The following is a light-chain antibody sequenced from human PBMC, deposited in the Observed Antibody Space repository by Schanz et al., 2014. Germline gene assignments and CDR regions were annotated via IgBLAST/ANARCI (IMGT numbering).Light chain of an antibody. CDR3: QQSHNAPRT. J-gene: IGKJ1*01. Sequence: DIQMTQSPSSLSASVGDRVTLTCRASQSIISTYLSWYQQKPGKAPKLLIYASSTLQSGVPSRFSGSASGTDFTLTIRSLQPEDFATYYYQQSHNAPRTFGQGTKVESK. V-gene: IGKV1-39*01. CDR2: ASS. CDR1: QSIISTY.